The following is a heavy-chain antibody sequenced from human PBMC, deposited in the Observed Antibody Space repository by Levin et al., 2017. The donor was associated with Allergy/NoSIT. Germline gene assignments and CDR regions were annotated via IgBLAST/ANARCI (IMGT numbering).Heavy chain of an antibody. J-gene: IGHJ6*02. V-gene: IGHV3-30-3*01. CDR1: GFTFSSYA. D-gene: IGHD1-14*01. CDR3: ARSQSYRANYYYYYGMDV. Sequence: GGSLRLSCAASGFTFSSYAMHWVRQAPGKGLEWVAVISYDGSNKYYADSVKGRFTISRDNSKNTLYLQMNSLRAEDTAVYYCARSQSYRANYYYYYGMDVWGQGTTVTVSS. CDR2: ISYDGSNK.